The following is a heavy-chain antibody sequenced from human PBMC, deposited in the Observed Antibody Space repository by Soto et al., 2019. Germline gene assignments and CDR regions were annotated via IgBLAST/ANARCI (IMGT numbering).Heavy chain of an antibody. D-gene: IGHD6-19*01. J-gene: IGHJ6*02. Sequence: EVQLVESGGGLVKPGGSLTLSCAASGFTFSNYTMNWVRQAPGKGLEWVSSISRSSRNIYYADSVKGRFTISRDNAKNALYLHMNSLRAGDTAVYYCARDLKGAGTNSFYYYGMDVWGQGTTVTVSS. CDR2: ISRSSRNI. CDR1: GFTFSNYT. CDR3: ARDLKGAGTNSFYYYGMDV. V-gene: IGHV3-21*01.